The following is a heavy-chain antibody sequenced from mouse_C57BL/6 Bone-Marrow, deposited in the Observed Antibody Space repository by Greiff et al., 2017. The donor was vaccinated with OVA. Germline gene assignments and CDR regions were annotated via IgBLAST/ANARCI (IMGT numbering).Heavy chain of an antibody. V-gene: IGHV1-50*01. CDR3: ARGITYYAMDY. CDR1: GYTFTSYW. J-gene: IGHJ4*01. Sequence: QVQLQQSGAELVKPGASVKLSCKASGYTFTSYWMQWVKQRPGQGLEWIGEIDPSDSYTNYNQKFKGKATLTVDTSSSTAYMQLSSLTSEDSAVYYCARGITYYAMDYWGQGTSVTVSS. CDR2: IDPSDSYT. D-gene: IGHD1-1*01.